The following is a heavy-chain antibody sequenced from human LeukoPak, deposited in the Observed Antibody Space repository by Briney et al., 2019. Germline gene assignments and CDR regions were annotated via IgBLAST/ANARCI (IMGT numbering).Heavy chain of an antibody. J-gene: IGHJ6*03. V-gene: IGHV1-69*05. Sequence: SVKVSCKASGGTFSSYAISWVRQAPGQGLEWMGGIIPIFGTANYAQKFQGRVTITTDESTSTAYMELSSLRSEDTAVYYCAREGHSSSPGAPYYYYMDVWGKGTTVTVSS. CDR3: AREGHSSSPGAPYYYYMDV. D-gene: IGHD6-6*01. CDR1: GGTFSSYA. CDR2: IIPIFGTA.